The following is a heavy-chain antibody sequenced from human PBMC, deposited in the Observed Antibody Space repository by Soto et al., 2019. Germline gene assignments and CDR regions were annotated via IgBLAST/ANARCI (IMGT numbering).Heavy chain of an antibody. V-gene: IGHV1-8*01. CDR3: ARGRGWRDY. Sequence: QVQLVQSGAEVKKPGASVKVSCKASGYHFTTYDISWVRQAAGQGLEWMGWINLNSGHTDYAQRFQGRVTMTRNTSLSTAYMELTSLSSEDTAVYYCARGRGWRDYWGQGTLVTVSS. CDR2: INLNSGHT. J-gene: IGHJ4*02. CDR1: GYHFTTYD. D-gene: IGHD6-19*01.